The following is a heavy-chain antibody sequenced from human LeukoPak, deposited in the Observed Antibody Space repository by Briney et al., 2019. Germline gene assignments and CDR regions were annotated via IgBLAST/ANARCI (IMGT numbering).Heavy chain of an antibody. CDR3: ARELRYFGRTAGFDP. D-gene: IGHD3-9*01. CDR1: GFTFSSYA. Sequence: LRLSCAASGFTFSSYAMSWIRQPPGKGLEWIGYIYYSGSTYYNPSLKSRVTISVDTSKNQFSLKLSSVTAADTAVYYCARELRYFGRTAGFDPWGQGTLVTVSS. CDR2: IYYSGST. V-gene: IGHV4-30-4*08. J-gene: IGHJ5*02.